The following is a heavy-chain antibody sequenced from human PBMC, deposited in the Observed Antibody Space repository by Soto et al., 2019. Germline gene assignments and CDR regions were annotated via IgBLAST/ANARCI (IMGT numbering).Heavy chain of an antibody. CDR3: ASPLKWSGYYIAFDY. CDR2: IIPIFDTI. J-gene: IGHJ4*02. Sequence: QVQLLQSGAEVKKSGSSVKVSCKASGATFSSFAFSWVRQAPGQGLEWMGVIIPIFDTINYAQKFQGRVTITADESTRTAYMELSSLTSEDTAVYYCASPLKWSGYYIAFDYWGQGTLVIVSS. CDR1: GATFSSFA. D-gene: IGHD3-3*01. V-gene: IGHV1-69*01.